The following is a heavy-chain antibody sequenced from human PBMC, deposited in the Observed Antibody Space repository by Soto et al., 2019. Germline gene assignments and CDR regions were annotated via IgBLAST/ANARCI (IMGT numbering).Heavy chain of an antibody. CDR1: GFPFSTYG. J-gene: IGHJ2*01. CDR3: VRASGPFDL. CDR2: IWYDGSNK. V-gene: IGHV3-33*01. Sequence: QMQLVESGGGVVQPGRSLRLSCAASGFPFSTYGIHWVRQAPGEGLEWVAVIWYDGSNKYYGDSVKGRFTISRDNSKNTLYLQMNSLRAEDTAAYYCVRASGPFDLWGRGTLVTVSS.